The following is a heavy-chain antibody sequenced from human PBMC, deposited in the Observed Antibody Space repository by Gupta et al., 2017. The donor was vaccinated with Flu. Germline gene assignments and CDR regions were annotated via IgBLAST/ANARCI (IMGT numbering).Heavy chain of an antibody. CDR1: GDSISNYY. J-gene: IGHJ4*02. CDR3: AGDLGLSYFDY. CDR2: MSNSGST. Sequence: QVQLQESGPGLVKPSETLSLTCTVSGDSISNYYWSWIRQPPGKGLEWIAYMSNSGSTNSNASLKSRVTISVNTSKNQISLKLSSVTAADTAVYYCAGDLGLSYFDYWGQGTLVTVSS. V-gene: IGHV4-59*01.